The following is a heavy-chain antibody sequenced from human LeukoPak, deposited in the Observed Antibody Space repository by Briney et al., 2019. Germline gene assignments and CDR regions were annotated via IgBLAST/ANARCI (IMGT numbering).Heavy chain of an antibody. CDR3: SKWRDYDVVTSYYDSDF. D-gene: IGHD3-9*01. Sequence: GRSLRLSCAASGFTFNNTAMSWVLKAPGKGREGVSAILGRGRIAYYAGSVKARFTISRDNSKNSFFLQMNRLRVEDTALYYCSKWRDYDVVTSYYDSDFWGQGTLVTVSA. V-gene: IGHV3-23*01. J-gene: IGHJ4*02. CDR1: GFTFNNTA. CDR2: ILGRGRIA.